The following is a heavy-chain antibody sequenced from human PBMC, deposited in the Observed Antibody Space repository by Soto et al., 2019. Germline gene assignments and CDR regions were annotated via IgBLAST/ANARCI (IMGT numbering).Heavy chain of an antibody. CDR1: GGTFSSYA. J-gene: IGHJ6*02. CDR2: IIPIFGTA. D-gene: IGHD3-22*01. CDR3: ARDHISYYDSSGYYYGSGRYYYYGMDV. Sequence: ASVKVSCKASGGTFSSYAISWVRQAPGQGLEWMGGIIPIFGTANYAQKFQGRVTITADESTSTAYMELSSLRSEDTAVYYCARDHISYYDSSGYYYGSGRYYYYGMDVWGQGTTVTVSS. V-gene: IGHV1-69*13.